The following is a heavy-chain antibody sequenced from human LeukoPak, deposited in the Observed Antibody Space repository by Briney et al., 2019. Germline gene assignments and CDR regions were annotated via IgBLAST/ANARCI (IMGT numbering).Heavy chain of an antibody. J-gene: IGHJ4*02. CDR1: GFTFSSYE. Sequence: GGSLRLSCAASGFTFSSYEMNWVRQAPGKGLEWVSSISTTSRYIYYADSVKGRFTVSRDNATNSLSLQMNSLRAEDTAVYYCARGNSDYDHDYWGQGTLVTVSS. V-gene: IGHV3-21*01. D-gene: IGHD4-11*01. CDR3: ARGNSDYDHDY. CDR2: ISTTSRYI.